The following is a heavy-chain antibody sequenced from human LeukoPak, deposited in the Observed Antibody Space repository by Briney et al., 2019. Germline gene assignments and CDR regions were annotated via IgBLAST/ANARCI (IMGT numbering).Heavy chain of an antibody. D-gene: IGHD2-8*01. CDR2: IYPGDSNI. CDR3: ARRICSNGVCYDDY. V-gene: IGHV5-51*01. CDR1: GYIFTSYW. Sequence: GESLKISCKGSGYIFTSYWIAWVRQMPGNGLEWMGIIYPGDSNIRYSPSFQGQVTISADKSISTAYLQWSSLKASDTAMYYCARRICSNGVCYDDYWGQGTLVAVSS. J-gene: IGHJ4*02.